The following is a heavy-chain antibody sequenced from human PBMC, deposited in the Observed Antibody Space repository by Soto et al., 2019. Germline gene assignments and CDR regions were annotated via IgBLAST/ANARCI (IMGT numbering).Heavy chain of an antibody. Sequence: EVQLVESGGGLVQPGRSLRLSCAASGFTFDDYAMHWVRQAPGKGLEWVSGISWNSGSIGYADSVKGRFTISRDNAKNSLYLQMNSLRAEDTALYYCAKDKDSSSSGLFDYWRQGTLVTVSS. CDR1: GFTFDDYA. CDR2: ISWNSGSI. J-gene: IGHJ4*02. D-gene: IGHD6-6*01. CDR3: AKDKDSSSSGLFDY. V-gene: IGHV3-9*01.